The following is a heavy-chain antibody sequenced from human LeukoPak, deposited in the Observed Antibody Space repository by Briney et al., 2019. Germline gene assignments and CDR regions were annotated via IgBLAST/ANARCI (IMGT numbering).Heavy chain of an antibody. D-gene: IGHD3-9*01. J-gene: IGHJ5*02. V-gene: IGHV1-2*02. Sequence: GASVKVSCKASGYTFTGYYMHWVRQAPGQGLEWMGWINPNSGGTNYAQKFQGRVTMTRDTSISTAYMELSRLRSDDTAVYYCARGGIGNILRYFDWLRVGFDPWGQGTLVTVSS. CDR3: ARGGIGNILRYFDWLRVGFDP. CDR2: INPNSGGT. CDR1: GYTFTGYY.